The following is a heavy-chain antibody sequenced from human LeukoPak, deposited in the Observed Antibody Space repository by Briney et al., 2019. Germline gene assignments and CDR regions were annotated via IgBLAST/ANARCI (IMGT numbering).Heavy chain of an antibody. CDR1: GFTFSSYA. D-gene: IGHD1-26*01. J-gene: IGHJ4*02. V-gene: IGHV3-23*01. CDR2: ISGSGGST. Sequence: GGSLRLSCAASGFTFSSYAMSWVRQAPGKGLEWVSAISGSGGSTYYADSVKGRFTISRDNSKNTLYLQMNSLRAEVTAVYYCAKDQTAKVGATLDYWGQGTLVTVSS. CDR3: AKDQTAKVGATLDY.